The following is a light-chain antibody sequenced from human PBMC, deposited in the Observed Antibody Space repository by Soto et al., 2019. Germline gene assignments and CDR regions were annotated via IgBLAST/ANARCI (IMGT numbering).Light chain of an antibody. J-gene: IGKJ5*01. CDR3: QQYGDHPPAIT. Sequence: DIQMTQSPSSLSASVGDRVTITCQASQDIVNYLNWYQQKPGKAPKLLIYDASNLEIGVPSRFSGSGSGTDFSFHINNLQPEDIATYYCQQYGDHPPAITFGQGTRLEIK. CDR1: QDIVNY. V-gene: IGKV1-33*01. CDR2: DAS.